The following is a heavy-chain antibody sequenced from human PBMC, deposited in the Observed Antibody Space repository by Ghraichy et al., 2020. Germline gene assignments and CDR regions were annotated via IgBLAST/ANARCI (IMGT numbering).Heavy chain of an antibody. Sequence: GGSLRLSCVASGFTFRPYMMTWVRQAPGKGLEWVASMKQDVGEEYYVDSVKGRFTISRDNAKNSLFLQMNTLRAEDSALYFCARDNDFRIDYWGQGTLVTVSS. J-gene: IGHJ4*02. CDR1: GFTFRPYM. V-gene: IGHV3-7*01. CDR2: MKQDVGEE. CDR3: ARDNDFRIDY. D-gene: IGHD4-11*01.